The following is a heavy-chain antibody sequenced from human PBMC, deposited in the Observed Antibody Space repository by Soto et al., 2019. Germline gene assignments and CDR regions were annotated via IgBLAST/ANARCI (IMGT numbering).Heavy chain of an antibody. CDR2: ISGSGGST. V-gene: IGHV3-23*01. D-gene: IGHD3-22*01. CDR3: AKDMAMVSGQWLPTLDWFDP. CDR1: GFTFSSYA. J-gene: IGHJ5*02. Sequence: GGSLRLSCAASGFTFSSYAMSWVRQAPGKGLEWVSAISGSGGSTYYADSVKGRFTISRDNSKNTLYLQMNSLRAEDTAVYYCAKDMAMVSGQWLPTLDWFDPWGQGTLVTVSS.